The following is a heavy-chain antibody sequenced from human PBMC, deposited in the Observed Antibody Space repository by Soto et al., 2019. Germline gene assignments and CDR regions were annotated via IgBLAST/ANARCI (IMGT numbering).Heavy chain of an antibody. CDR2: IDPSDSYT. CDR3: ARPYNWNDVHYGMDV. CDR1: GYSFTSYC. Sequence: GEALKISGKVSGYSFTSYCMSWVRQMPGKSLEWMGRIDPSDSYTNYSPSFQGHATISADKSISTAYLQWSSLKASDTAMYYCARPYNWNDVHYGMDVWGQGTTVTVSS. D-gene: IGHD1-1*01. J-gene: IGHJ6*02. V-gene: IGHV5-10-1*01.